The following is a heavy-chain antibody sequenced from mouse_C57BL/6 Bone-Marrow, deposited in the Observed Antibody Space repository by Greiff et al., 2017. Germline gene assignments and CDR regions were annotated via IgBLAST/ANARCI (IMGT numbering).Heavy chain of an antibody. CDR1: GYTFTSYG. Sequence: VQLQESGAELARPGASVKLSCKASGYTFTSYGISWVKQRTGQGLEWIGEIYPRSGNTYYNEKFKGKATLTADKSSSTAYMELRSLTSEDSAVYFCARSNYGNYVDYAMDYWGQGTSVTVSS. V-gene: IGHV1-81*01. CDR2: IYPRSGNT. CDR3: ARSNYGNYVDYAMDY. J-gene: IGHJ4*01. D-gene: IGHD2-1*01.